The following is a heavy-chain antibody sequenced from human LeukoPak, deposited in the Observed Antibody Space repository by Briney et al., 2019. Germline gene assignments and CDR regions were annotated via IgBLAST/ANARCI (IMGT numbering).Heavy chain of an antibody. CDR3: ARVSILIVPYYAFDI. D-gene: IGHD2/OR15-2a*01. CDR2: IKQDGSEK. CDR1: GFTFSSYW. V-gene: IGHV3-7*04. Sequence: GGSLRLSCAASGFTFSSYWMSWVRQAPGKGLEWVANIKQDGSEKYYVDSVKGRFTISRDNAKNSLYLQMNSLRAEDTAVYYCARVSILIVPYYAFDIWGQGTMVTVSP. J-gene: IGHJ3*02.